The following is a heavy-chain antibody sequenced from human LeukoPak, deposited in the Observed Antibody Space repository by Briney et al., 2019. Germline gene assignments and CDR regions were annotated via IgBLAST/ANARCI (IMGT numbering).Heavy chain of an antibody. CDR1: GGSISNFY. D-gene: IGHD3-3*01. Sequence: SETLSLTCTVSGGSISNFYWSWIRRPPGKGLEWIWYIYYSGSTNYNPSLKSRVTISVDTSKNQFSLKLSSVTAADTAVYYCAQNDFWSGYSARWGQGTLVTVSS. V-gene: IGHV4-59*01. CDR3: AQNDFWSGYSAR. CDR2: IYYSGST. J-gene: IGHJ4*02.